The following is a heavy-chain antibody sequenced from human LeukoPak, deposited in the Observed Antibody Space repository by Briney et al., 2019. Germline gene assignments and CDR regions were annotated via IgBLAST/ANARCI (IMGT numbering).Heavy chain of an antibody. D-gene: IGHD3-3*01. CDR3: AKYSTSGLRFLEWFSH. V-gene: IGHV3-30*18. CDR2: ISYDGNNE. J-gene: IGHJ1*01. CDR1: GFTFSSYG. Sequence: GGSLRLSCAASGFTFSSYGMHWVRQAPGKGLEWVAVISYDGNNEYYADSVKGRFTISRDNSKNTLYLQMNGLRAEDTAVYYCAKYSTSGLRFLEWFSHWGQGTLVTVSS.